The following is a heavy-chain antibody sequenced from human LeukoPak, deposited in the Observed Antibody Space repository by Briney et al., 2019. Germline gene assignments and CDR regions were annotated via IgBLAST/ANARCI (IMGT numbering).Heavy chain of an antibody. J-gene: IGHJ4*02. CDR1: GFTFSSYA. CDR3: AKGYTMIKDFDY. CDR2: INSRGVST. Sequence: GGSLRLSCAASGFTFSSYAMSWVRQAPGKGLEWVSVINSRGVSTNYADYVKGRFTSSRDNSKHTLYLQMNSLRAEDTAVYYCAKGYTMIKDFDYWGQGTLVTVSS. V-gene: IGHV3-23*01. D-gene: IGHD3-22*01.